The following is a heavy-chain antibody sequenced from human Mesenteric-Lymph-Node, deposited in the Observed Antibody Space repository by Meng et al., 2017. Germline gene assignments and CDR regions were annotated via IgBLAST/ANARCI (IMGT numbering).Heavy chain of an antibody. CDR1: GFTFSNAW. V-gene: IGHV3-15*01. CDR2: IKSKTDGGTT. D-gene: IGHD3/OR15-3a*01. Sequence: GESLKISCAASGFTFSNAWMSWVRQAPGKGLEWVGRIKSKTDGGTTDYAAPVKGRFTISRDDSKNTLYLQMNSLRGEDTALYYCVRDWASHGDFWGQGALVTVSS. J-gene: IGHJ4*02. CDR3: VRDWASHGDF.